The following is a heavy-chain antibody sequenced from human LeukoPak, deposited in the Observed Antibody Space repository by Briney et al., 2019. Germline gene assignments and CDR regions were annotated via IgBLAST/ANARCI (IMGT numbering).Heavy chain of an antibody. Sequence: PGGSLRLSCAASGFSLRSSEMNWVRQAPRQGPEWVAHINSADNVEYYTDSVRGRFTMSRDNATDLLYLQMNSLRDEDTAVYYCARDTVNGPFVVSLDLWGQGVLVTVSS. CDR3: ARDTVNGPFVVSLDL. V-gene: IGHV3-48*03. CDR1: GFSLRSSE. CDR2: INSADNVE. D-gene: IGHD2-8*01. J-gene: IGHJ5*02.